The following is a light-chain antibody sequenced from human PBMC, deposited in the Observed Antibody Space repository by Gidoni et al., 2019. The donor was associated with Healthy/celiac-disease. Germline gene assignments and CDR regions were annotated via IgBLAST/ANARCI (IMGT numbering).Light chain of an antibody. V-gene: IGKV3-20*01. Sequence: EIALTQSPGTLSLSPGERATLSCRASQSVSSSYLAWYQQKPGQASRLLIYGASSRATGIPDRFSGSGSGTDFTLTISRLEPEDFAVYYCQQYGSSPRLTFGGGTKVEIK. CDR3: QQYGSSPRLT. CDR1: QSVSSSY. J-gene: IGKJ4*01. CDR2: GAS.